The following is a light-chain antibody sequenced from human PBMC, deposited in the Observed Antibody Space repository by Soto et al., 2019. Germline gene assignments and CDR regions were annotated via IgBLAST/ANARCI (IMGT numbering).Light chain of an antibody. V-gene: IGKV3-11*01. J-gene: IGKJ1*01. Sequence: DIEMTQSPPILSVSPGEGATLSCRASQSVSSYLAWYQQKPGQAPRLLIYDASNRATGIPARFSGSGSGTDFTLTISSLEPEDFAVYYCQQRSNWWTFGQGTKVDI. CDR1: QSVSSY. CDR2: DAS. CDR3: QQRSNWWT.